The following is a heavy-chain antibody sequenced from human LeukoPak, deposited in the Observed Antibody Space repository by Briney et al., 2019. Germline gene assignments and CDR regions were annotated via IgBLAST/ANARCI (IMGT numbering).Heavy chain of an antibody. CDR1: GFTVSDYS. Sequence: GSLRLSCAASGFTVSDYSMSWVRQPPGKGLEWIGSIYYSGSTDYNPSLKSRVTISVDTSKNQFSLKLSSVTAADTAVYYCARGRIARLPYFDYWGQGTLVTVSS. V-gene: IGHV4-59*02. CDR2: IYYSGST. J-gene: IGHJ4*02. D-gene: IGHD5-18*01. CDR3: ARGRIARLPYFDY.